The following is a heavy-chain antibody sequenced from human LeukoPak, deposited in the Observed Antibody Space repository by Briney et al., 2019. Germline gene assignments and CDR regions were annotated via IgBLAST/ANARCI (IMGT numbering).Heavy chain of an antibody. D-gene: IGHD6-13*01. CDR3: ARTTIAAAGQYYFDY. CDR1: GFTFSSYS. Sequence: PGGSLRLSCAASGFTFSSYSMNWVRQAPGKGLEWVSSISSSSSYIYYADSVKGRFTISRDNAKNSLYLQMNSLRAEDTAVYYCARTTIAAAGQYYFDYWGQGTLATVSS. V-gene: IGHV3-21*01. CDR2: ISSSSSYI. J-gene: IGHJ4*02.